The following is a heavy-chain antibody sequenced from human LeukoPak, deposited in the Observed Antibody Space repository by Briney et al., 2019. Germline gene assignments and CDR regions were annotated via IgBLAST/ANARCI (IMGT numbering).Heavy chain of an antibody. CDR3: AREGEQLAFFDY. CDR2: ISSSGSTI. V-gene: IGHV3-48*03. Sequence: GGSLRLSCAASGFTFSSYEVNWVRQAPGKGLEWVSYISSSGSTIYYADSVKGRFTISRDNAKNSLYLQMNSLRAEDTAVYYCAREGEQLAFFDYWGQGTLVTVSS. D-gene: IGHD6-13*01. J-gene: IGHJ4*02. CDR1: GFTFSSYE.